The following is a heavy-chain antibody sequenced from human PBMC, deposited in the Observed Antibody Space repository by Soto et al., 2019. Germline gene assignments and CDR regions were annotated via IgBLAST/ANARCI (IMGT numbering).Heavy chain of an antibody. CDR1: GGTFSSYA. CDR3: ARDLKGIAVAGTQYYYYYGMDV. CDR2: INPNSGGT. V-gene: IGHV1-2*04. J-gene: IGHJ6*02. Sequence: GASVKVSCKASGGTFSSYAISWVRQAPGQGLEWMGWINPNSGGTNYAQKFQGWVTMTRDTSISTAYMDLSRLRSDDTAVYYCARDLKGIAVAGTQYYYYYGMDVWGQGTRVTVSS. D-gene: IGHD6-19*01.